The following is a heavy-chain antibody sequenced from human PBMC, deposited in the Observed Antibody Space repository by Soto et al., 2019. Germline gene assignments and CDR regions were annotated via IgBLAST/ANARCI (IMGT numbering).Heavy chain of an antibody. CDR1: GFTFSSYA. D-gene: IGHD3-22*01. CDR3: AKVRDSSGYSYYFDY. V-gene: IGHV3-23*01. Sequence: EVQLLESGGSLVQPGGSLRLSCAASGFTFSSYAMSWVREAPGKGLEWVSAISGSGGSTYYADSVKGRFTISRDNSKNTLYLQMNSLRAEDTAVYYCAKVRDSSGYSYYFDYWGQGTLVTVSS. J-gene: IGHJ4*02. CDR2: ISGSGGST.